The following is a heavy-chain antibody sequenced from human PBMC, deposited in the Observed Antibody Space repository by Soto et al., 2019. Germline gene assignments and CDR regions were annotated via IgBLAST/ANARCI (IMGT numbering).Heavy chain of an antibody. CDR1: GFTFSSYW. Sequence: PGGSLRLSCAGSGFTFSSYWMSWVRQAPGKGLEWVANIKQDGSEKYYVDSVKGRFTISRDNAKNSLYLQMNSLRAEDTAVYYCAREGYYYDSSGYTGAFDIWGQGTMVTVSS. J-gene: IGHJ3*02. D-gene: IGHD3-22*01. CDR3: AREGYYYDSSGYTGAFDI. V-gene: IGHV3-7*01. CDR2: IKQDGSEK.